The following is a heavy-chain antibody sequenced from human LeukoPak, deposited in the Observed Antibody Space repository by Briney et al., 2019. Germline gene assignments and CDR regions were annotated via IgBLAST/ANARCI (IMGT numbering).Heavy chain of an antibody. CDR1: GFTFSSYK. J-gene: IGHJ3*01. CDR3: ASDTIGHDSFDF. Sequence: GGSLRLSCVASGFTFSSYKMNWVRQVPGKGLEWVSSITSGSNYIFYTDSVKGRFTVSRDNARSSLYLQMNSLRVEDTAVHYCASDTIGHDSFDFWGQGTMVTVSS. V-gene: IGHV3-21*06. D-gene: IGHD3-22*01. CDR2: ITSGSNYI.